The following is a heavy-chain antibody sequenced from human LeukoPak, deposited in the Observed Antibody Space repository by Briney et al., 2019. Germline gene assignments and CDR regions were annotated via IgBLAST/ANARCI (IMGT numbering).Heavy chain of an antibody. CDR2: IKQYGSEK. J-gene: IGHJ4*02. CDR3: ARGKHYSGYYYVIVPHLDY. D-gene: IGHD3-22*01. Sequence: GGSLRLSCAASGFTFSSYSMDWVRQAPWEGLEWVANIKQYGSEKYYVDSVKGRFTISRDNAKNSLYLQRNSLRAEDTAVYFCARGKHYSGYYYVIVPHLDYWGQGTLVTVSS. V-gene: IGHV3-7*01. CDR1: GFTFSSYS.